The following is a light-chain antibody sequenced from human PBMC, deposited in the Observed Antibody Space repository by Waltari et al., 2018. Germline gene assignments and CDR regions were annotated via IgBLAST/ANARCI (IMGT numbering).Light chain of an antibody. Sequence: DIQMTQSPSTLSASVGDRVTITCRASQSISNWLAWYQQKPGKAPKLLIYKASNLESGVPSRFSGSGFGTEFTLTISSLQPDDFATYYCQQFDSYRLTFGGGTKVEIK. CDR3: QQFDSYRLT. J-gene: IGKJ4*01. CDR1: QSISNW. CDR2: KAS. V-gene: IGKV1-5*03.